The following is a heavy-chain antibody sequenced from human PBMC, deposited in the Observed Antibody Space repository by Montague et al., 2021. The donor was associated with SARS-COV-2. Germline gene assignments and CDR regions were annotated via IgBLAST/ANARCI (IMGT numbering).Heavy chain of an antibody. CDR2: SYLRSKWYN. CDR1: GDSVSSNSAT. J-gene: IGHJ6*02. D-gene: IGHD1-1*01. Sequence: CAISGDSVSSNSATWNWVRQSPSRGLEWLGRSYLRSKWYNDYAVSVRGRVTINPDTSKNQFSLQLNSVTPEDTAIYYCTSGREGNYNVMDVWGQGTTVTVSS. CDR3: TSGREGNYNVMDV. V-gene: IGHV6-1*01.